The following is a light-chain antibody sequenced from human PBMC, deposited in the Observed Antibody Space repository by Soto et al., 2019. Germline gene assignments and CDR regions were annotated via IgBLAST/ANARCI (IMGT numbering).Light chain of an antibody. V-gene: IGKV3-20*01. Sequence: EIVLTHSPVTLSLSPGERATLSCRASQSVSSNLAWYQQKPGQAPRLLIFGASRRATGIPDRFSGSGSGTDFTLTITRLEPEDFAVYYCRQYGTSLGFPVGGGTKVDIK. CDR1: QSVSSN. CDR2: GAS. CDR3: RQYGTSLGFP. J-gene: IGKJ4*01.